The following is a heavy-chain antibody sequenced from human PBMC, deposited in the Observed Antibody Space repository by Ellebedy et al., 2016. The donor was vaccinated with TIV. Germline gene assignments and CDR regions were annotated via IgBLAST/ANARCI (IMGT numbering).Heavy chain of an antibody. CDR3: ARERAVAGENWFDP. J-gene: IGHJ5*02. CDR1: GGSVSTGGYY. V-gene: IGHV4-31*03. CDR2: IYYSGST. D-gene: IGHD6-19*01. Sequence: SETLSLXCTVSGGSVSTGGYYCSWVRQHPGKGLEWIGSIYYSGSTSYNPSLKSRVTISIDTSKNQFSLKMTSVTAADTAVYYCARERAVAGENWFDPWGQGTLVIVSS.